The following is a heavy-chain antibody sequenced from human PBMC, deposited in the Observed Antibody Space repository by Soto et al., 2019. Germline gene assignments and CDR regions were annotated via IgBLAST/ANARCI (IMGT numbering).Heavy chain of an antibody. V-gene: IGHV3-30*18. CDR2: ISYDGSNK. D-gene: IGHD1-26*01. CDR1: GFTFSSYG. Sequence: QVQLVESGGGVVQPGRSLRLSCAASGFTFSSYGMHWVRQAPGKGLEWVAVISYDGSNKYYADSVKGRFTISRDNSKNTLYLQMNSLRAEDTAVYYCAKDLGKQELHLDYWGQGTLVTVSS. J-gene: IGHJ4*02. CDR3: AKDLGKQELHLDY.